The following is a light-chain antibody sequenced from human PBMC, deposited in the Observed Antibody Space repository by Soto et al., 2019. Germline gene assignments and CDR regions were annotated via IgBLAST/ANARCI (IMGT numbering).Light chain of an antibody. CDR2: GAS. J-gene: IGKJ4*01. CDR1: QSVSSN. CDR3: QQYIRWPLT. Sequence: EIVLTHSPPTLSVSTGERATLSCRASQSVSSNLAWYQQKPGQAPSLLIYGASTRATGTPARFSGSGSGTEFTLTISSLQSEDFAVYYCQQYIRWPLTFGGGTKVAIK. V-gene: IGKV3-15*01.